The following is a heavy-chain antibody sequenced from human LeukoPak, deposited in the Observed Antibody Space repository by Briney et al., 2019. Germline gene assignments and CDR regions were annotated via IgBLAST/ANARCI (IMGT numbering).Heavy chain of an antibody. V-gene: IGHV1-46*01. Sequence: GASVKVYCKTSGYSFTNYYIHWVRQATGQGLQWMGIINPSGGSTNYAQKFQGRVTLTRDTSTSTVYMYLSSLRSEDTAVYFCARDQGLTGYFDYWGQGTLVTVSS. J-gene: IGHJ4*02. D-gene: IGHD3-9*01. CDR3: ARDQGLTGYFDY. CDR2: INPSGGST. CDR1: GYSFTNYY.